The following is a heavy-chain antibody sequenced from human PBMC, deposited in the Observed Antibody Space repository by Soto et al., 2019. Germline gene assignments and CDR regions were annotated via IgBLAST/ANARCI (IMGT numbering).Heavy chain of an antibody. Sequence: GASVKVSCKTSGYTFTGYYIHWVRQAPGQGLEWLGWINPDSGATKYAQKFQGRVTMTRDTSISTACMELRGLTSDDTAIYYCARVTLKAGNWFDPWGQGTLVTVSS. CDR3: ARVTLKAGNWFDP. CDR1: GYTFTGYY. J-gene: IGHJ5*02. V-gene: IGHV1-2*02. CDR2: INPDSGAT.